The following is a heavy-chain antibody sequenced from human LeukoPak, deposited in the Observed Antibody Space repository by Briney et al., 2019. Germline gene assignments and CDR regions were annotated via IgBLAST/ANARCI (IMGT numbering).Heavy chain of an antibody. CDR3: AKTRPLDSSSWSHGDY. Sequence: GGSLRLSCAASGFSFSSYAMTWARQAPVKELEWVSAISGSGDSTYYGDSVKGRFTISRDNSKNTLYLQMNSLRAEDTAVYYCAKTRPLDSSSWSHGDYWGQGTLVTVSS. CDR2: ISGSGDST. D-gene: IGHD6-13*01. V-gene: IGHV3-23*01. J-gene: IGHJ4*02. CDR1: GFSFSSYA.